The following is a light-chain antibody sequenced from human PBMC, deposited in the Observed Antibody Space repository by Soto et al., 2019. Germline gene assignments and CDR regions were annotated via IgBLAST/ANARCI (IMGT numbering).Light chain of an antibody. CDR3: SSFVGAPVI. J-gene: IGLJ2*01. Sequence: QPVLTQPPSASGSPGQSVTIPCAGTSTDVGEYNYVSWYQQHPGKVPKLIIFEVNKRPSGVPDRFSGSKSGDTASLTVSGLQAEDEAVYYCSSFVGAPVIFGGGTKLTVL. CDR2: EVN. V-gene: IGLV2-8*01. CDR1: STDVGEYNY.